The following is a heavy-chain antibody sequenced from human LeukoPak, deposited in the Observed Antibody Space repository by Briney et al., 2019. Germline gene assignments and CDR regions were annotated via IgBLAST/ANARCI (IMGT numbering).Heavy chain of an antibody. D-gene: IGHD6-19*01. CDR1: GGSISSSY. CDR3: ARHYTHSSDWYFDY. V-gene: IGHV4-59*08. CDR2: IYYSGST. Sequence: PSETLSLTCTVSGGSISSSYWSWIRHPPGKGLEWIGYIYYSGSTNYNPSLKSRVTISVDTSKNQFSLKLSAVTAADTAVYYCARHYTHSSDWYFDYWGQGTLVTVSS. J-gene: IGHJ4*02.